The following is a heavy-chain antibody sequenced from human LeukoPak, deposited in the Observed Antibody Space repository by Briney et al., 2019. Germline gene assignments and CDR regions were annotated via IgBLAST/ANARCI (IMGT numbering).Heavy chain of an antibody. V-gene: IGHV3-48*01. CDR2: VSGSGDAR. Sequence: GGSLRLSCAASGSTFSAYSMNWVRQAPGKGLEWVSYVSGSGDARYYADSVKGRFTISRDNAKNSLYLQMNSLTAEDTAVYYCARDYIYAYDYWGQGILVTVSS. D-gene: IGHD3-16*01. CDR3: ARDYIYAYDY. J-gene: IGHJ4*02. CDR1: GSTFSAYS.